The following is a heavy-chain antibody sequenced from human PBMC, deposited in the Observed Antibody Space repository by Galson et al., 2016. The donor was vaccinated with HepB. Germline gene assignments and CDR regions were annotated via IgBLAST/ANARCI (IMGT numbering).Heavy chain of an antibody. CDR3: ARGRIAVAGSEAY. CDR1: GYTFSNFG. CDR2: ISSNNGDA. D-gene: IGHD6-19*01. V-gene: IGHV1-18*01. Sequence: SVKVSCKASGYTFSNFGISWVRQAPGQGLEWMGWISSNNGDANYARHFQGKVTMTTDTSTATAYLEVTNLTADDTAVYYCARGRIAVAGSEAYWGQGTLVTVSP. J-gene: IGHJ4*02.